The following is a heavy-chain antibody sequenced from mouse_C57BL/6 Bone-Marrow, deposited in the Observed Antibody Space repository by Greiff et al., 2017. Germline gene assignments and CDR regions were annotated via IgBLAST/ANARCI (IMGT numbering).Heavy chain of an antibody. CDR2: INPNNGGT. D-gene: IGHD1-1*01. V-gene: IGHV1-26*01. J-gene: IGHJ3*01. CDR3: AFYYYCRFAY. Sequence: EVQLQQSGPELVKPGASVKISCKASGYTFTDYYMNWVKQSHGKSLEWIGDINPNNGGTSYNQKFKGKATLTVDKSSSTAYMELRSLTSEDSAVYYCAFYYYCRFAYWGQGTLVTVSA. CDR1: GYTFTDYY.